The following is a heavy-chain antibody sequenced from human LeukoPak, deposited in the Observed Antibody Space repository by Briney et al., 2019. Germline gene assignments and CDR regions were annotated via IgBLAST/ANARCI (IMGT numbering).Heavy chain of an antibody. Sequence: ASVKVSCKASGYTFTGFGINWVRQAPGQGLEWMGWINGNSGTTFYAQKFQDRITVTRDTSISTMYMELNRLTSDDTAVYYCARDFDWGPDYWGQGTLVAVSS. CDR3: ARDFDWGPDY. CDR1: GYTFTGFG. CDR2: INGNSGTT. V-gene: IGHV1-2*02. D-gene: IGHD3-9*01. J-gene: IGHJ4*02.